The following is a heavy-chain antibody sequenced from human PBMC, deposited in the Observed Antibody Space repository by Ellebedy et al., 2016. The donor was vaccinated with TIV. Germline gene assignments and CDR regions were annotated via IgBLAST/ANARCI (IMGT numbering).Heavy chain of an antibody. CDR1: GFTFSNNW. CDR2: IKGDGSST. D-gene: IGHD1-26*01. J-gene: IGHJ4*02. V-gene: IGHV3-74*01. Sequence: GGSLRLSCEASGFTFSNNWMHWVRQAPGKGLVWVARIKGDGSSTSYADSVKVRFTISRDNAKNTLYLQMNSLRAEDTAVYYCVRDGVGAPPFDYWGQGTLVTVSS. CDR3: VRDGVGAPPFDY.